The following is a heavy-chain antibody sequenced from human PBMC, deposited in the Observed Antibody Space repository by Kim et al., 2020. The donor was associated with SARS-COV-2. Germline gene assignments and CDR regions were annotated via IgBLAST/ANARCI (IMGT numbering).Heavy chain of an antibody. Sequence: SETLSLTCTVSGGSISSGGYYWSWIRQHPGKGLEWIGYIYYSGSTYYNPSLKSRVTISVDTSKNQFSLKLSSVTAADTAVYYCARTPNWGANDYWGQGTLVTVSS. V-gene: IGHV4-31*03. J-gene: IGHJ4*02. CDR1: GGSISSGGYY. D-gene: IGHD7-27*01. CDR2: IYYSGST. CDR3: ARTPNWGANDY.